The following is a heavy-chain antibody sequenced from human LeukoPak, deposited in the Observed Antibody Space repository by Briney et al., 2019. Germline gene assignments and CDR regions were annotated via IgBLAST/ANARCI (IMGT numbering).Heavy chain of an antibody. CDR2: IVVGSGNT. D-gene: IGHD2-2*01. CDR1: GFTFTSSA. Sequence: SVKVSCKASGFTFTSSAVKWVRQARGQRLEWIGWIVVGSGNTNYAQKFQERVTITRDMSTSTAYMELSSLRSEDTAVYYCAADTGLGYCSSTSCPDYWGQGTLVTVSS. CDR3: AADTGLGYCSSTSCPDY. J-gene: IGHJ4*02. V-gene: IGHV1-58*01.